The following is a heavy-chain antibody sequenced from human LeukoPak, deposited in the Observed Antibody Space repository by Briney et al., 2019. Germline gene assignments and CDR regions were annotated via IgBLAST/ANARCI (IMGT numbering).Heavy chain of an antibody. CDR3: ARDMTSHGFDP. D-gene: IGHD3-16*01. J-gene: IGHJ5*02. Sequence: SQTLSLTCTVSGDSMTSGAYYWSWIRQRPGEGLEWIGFIYFSGSTYYNLSLKSRLKISVDTPKNRFSLQLSSVTAADTAVYYCARDMTSHGFDPWGRAPWSPSRQ. CDR1: GDSMTSGAYY. CDR2: IYFSGST. V-gene: IGHV4-31*03.